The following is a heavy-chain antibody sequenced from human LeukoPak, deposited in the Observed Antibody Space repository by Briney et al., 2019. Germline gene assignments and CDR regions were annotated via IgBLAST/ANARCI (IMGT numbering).Heavy chain of an antibody. J-gene: IGHJ5*02. CDR3: ARDHAAGWELPLNWFDP. Sequence: ASVKVSCKTSGYTFTDYYIHWVRQAPGQGPEWMGWINPNSGGTNYAQKLQGRVTMTTDTSTSTAYMELRSLRSDDTAVYYCARDHAAGWELPLNWFDPWGQGTLVTVSS. CDR2: INPNSGGT. D-gene: IGHD4-23*01. V-gene: IGHV1-2*02. CDR1: GYTFTDYY.